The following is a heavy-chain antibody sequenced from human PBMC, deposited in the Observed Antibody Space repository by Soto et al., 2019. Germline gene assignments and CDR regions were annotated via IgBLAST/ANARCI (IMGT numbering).Heavy chain of an antibody. J-gene: IGHJ4*02. CDR1: GGTFSSYT. D-gene: IGHD5-12*01. Sequence: QVQLVQSGAEVKKPGSSVKVSCKASGGTFSSYTISRVRQAPGQGLEWMGRIIPILGIANYAQKFQGRVTITADKSTSTAYMELSSLRSEDTAVYYCARDTYSGYDSTAPTDDYWGQGTLVTVSS. CDR3: ARDTYSGYDSTAPTDDY. CDR2: IIPILGIA. V-gene: IGHV1-69*08.